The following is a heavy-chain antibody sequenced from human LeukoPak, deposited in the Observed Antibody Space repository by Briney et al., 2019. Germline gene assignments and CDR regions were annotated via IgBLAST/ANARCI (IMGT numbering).Heavy chain of an antibody. D-gene: IGHD2-2*01. Sequence: GGSLRLSCAASGFTFSSYAMSWVRQAPGKGLEWVSVISGSGGSTYYADSVKGRFTISRDNSKNTLYLQMNSLRAEDTAVYYCAKASFVVVPAASLDYWGQGTLVTVSS. CDR2: ISGSGGST. CDR3: AKASFVVVPAASLDY. J-gene: IGHJ4*02. V-gene: IGHV3-23*01. CDR1: GFTFSSYA.